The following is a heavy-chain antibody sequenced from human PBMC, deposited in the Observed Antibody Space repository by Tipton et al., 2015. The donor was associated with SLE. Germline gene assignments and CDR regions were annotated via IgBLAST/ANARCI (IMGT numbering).Heavy chain of an antibody. CDR1: GGSISSGSYY. D-gene: IGHD6-19*01. CDR3: ARAGSAVAGT. Sequence: TLSLTCTVSGGSISSGSYYWSWIRQPPGKGLEWIGYLHYSGSTNYNPSLKSRVSISVDTSKNQFSLKMSSVTVADTAVYYCARAGSAVAGTWGQGTLVTVSS. CDR2: LHYSGST. V-gene: IGHV4-61*01. J-gene: IGHJ1*01.